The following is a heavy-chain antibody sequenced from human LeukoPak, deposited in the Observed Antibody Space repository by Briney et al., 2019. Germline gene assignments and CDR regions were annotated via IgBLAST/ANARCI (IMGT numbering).Heavy chain of an antibody. J-gene: IGHJ4*02. CDR3: ARGNYDYVWGKLSSYYYDRRQGYYFDY. V-gene: IGHV4-34*01. Sequence: GSLRLSCAASGFTFSSYAMSWVRQAPGKGLEWIGEINHSGSTNYNPSLKSRVTISVDTSKNQFSLKLSSVTAADTAVYYCARGNYDYVWGKLSSYYYDRRQGYYFDYWGQGTLVTVSS. CDR2: INHSGST. D-gene: IGHD3-16*01. CDR1: GFTFSSYA.